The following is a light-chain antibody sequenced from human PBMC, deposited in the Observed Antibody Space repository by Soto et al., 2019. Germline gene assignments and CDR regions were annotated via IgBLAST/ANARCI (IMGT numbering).Light chain of an antibody. CDR2: AAS. J-gene: IGKJ5*01. CDR1: QSISYY. V-gene: IGKV1-39*01. CDR3: HQSYSTLRS. Sequence: DIQMIQSPSSLSASVGDRVTITCRASQSISYYLSWYQQKPGKAPNLLISAASSLQSGVPSRFSGSGSGTHFTLTISSLQPEDFATYYCHQSYSTLRSFGQGTRLEIK.